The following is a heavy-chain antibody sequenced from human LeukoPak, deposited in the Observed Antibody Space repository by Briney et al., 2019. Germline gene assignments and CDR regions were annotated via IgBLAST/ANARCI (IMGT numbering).Heavy chain of an antibody. CDR3: ARVARSGSWASFDY. CDR2: IYTSGST. CDR1: GGSISRYY. D-gene: IGHD1-26*01. Sequence: SETLSLTCTVSGGSISRYYWSWIRQPAGKGLEWIGRIYTSGSTNYNPSLKSRVTMSVDTSKNQFSLKLSSVTAADTAVYYCARVARSGSWASFDYWGQGTLVTVSS. J-gene: IGHJ4*02. V-gene: IGHV4-4*07.